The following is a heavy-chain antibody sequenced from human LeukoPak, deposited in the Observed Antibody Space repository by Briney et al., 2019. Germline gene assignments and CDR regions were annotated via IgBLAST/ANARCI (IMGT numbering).Heavy chain of an antibody. D-gene: IGHD3-22*01. CDR3: ATLTHTTYYYGSSGYYIDY. J-gene: IGHJ4*02. V-gene: IGHV3-21*01. CDR1: GFTFSSYS. Sequence: PGGSLRLSCAASGFTFSSYSMNWVRQAPGKGLEWVSSISSSSSYIYYADSVKGRFTISRDNAKNSLYLQMNSLRAEDTAVYYCATLTHTTYYYGSSGYYIDYWGQGTLVTVSS. CDR2: ISSSSSYI.